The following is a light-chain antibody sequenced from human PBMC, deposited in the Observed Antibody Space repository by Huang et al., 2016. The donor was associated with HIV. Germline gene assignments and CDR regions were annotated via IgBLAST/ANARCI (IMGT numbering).Light chain of an antibody. V-gene: IGKV3-15*01. J-gene: IGKJ4*01. Sequence: TQFPATLSVSPGQRVTLSCRASQSVGGKLAWYQQKPGQAPRLLIYGASTRVSNSPDRFSGSGSGTEFTLTISSLQSEDFAVYYCQQYDTCPPLTFGGGTKV. CDR1: QSVGGK. CDR2: GAS. CDR3: QQYDTCPPLT.